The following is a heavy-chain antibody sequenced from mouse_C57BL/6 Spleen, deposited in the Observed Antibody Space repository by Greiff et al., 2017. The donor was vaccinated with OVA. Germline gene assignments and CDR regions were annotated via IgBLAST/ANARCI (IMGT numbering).Heavy chain of an antibody. D-gene: IGHD1-1*01. CDR3: TRELPYGVYYAMDY. J-gene: IGHJ4*01. Sequence: EVKLVESGEGLVKPGGSLTLSCAASGFTFSSYAMSWVRQTPEKRLEWVAYISSGGDYIYYADTVKGRFTISRDNARNTLYLQRSSLKSEDTAMYYCTRELPYGVYYAMDYWGQGTSVTVSS. CDR2: ISSGGDYI. V-gene: IGHV5-9-1*02. CDR1: GFTFSSYA.